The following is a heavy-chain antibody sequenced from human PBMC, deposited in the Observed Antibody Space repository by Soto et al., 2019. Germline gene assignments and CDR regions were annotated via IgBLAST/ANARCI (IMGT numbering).Heavy chain of an antibody. CDR1: GGTFSSYA. Sequence: QVQLVQSGAEVKKPGSSVKVSCKASGGTFSSYAISWVRQAPGQGLEWMGGIIPIFGTANYAQKFQGRVTITADKSTSTAYMELSSLRSEDTAVYYCASDQQLVPNDAYYFDYWGQGTLVTVSS. J-gene: IGHJ4*02. CDR2: IIPIFGTA. D-gene: IGHD6-13*01. CDR3: ASDQQLVPNDAYYFDY. V-gene: IGHV1-69*06.